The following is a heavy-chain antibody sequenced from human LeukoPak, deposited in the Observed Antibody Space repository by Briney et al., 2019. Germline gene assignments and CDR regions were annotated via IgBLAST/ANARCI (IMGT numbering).Heavy chain of an antibody. CDR3: ASGFLDDFWSRQF. CDR1: EFTFFTYW. V-gene: IGHV3-7*01. Sequence: GGSLRLSCTASEFTFFTYWMSWVRQAPGKGLEWVANIKQDGSEKYYVDSVKGRFTISRDNAMKSLYLQMNSLRAEDTAVYYCASGFLDDFWSRQFWGQGTLVTVYS. D-gene: IGHD3-3*01. J-gene: IGHJ4*02. CDR2: IKQDGSEK.